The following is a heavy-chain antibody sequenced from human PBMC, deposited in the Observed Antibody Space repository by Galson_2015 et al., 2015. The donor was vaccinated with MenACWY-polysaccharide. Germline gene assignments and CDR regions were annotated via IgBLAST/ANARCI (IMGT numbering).Heavy chain of an antibody. CDR2: IGATGGDT. Sequence: SLRLSCAASGFTFNRFSMSWVRQAPMQGLEWVSGIGATGGDTHYADPVKGRFSISRDNSKNTLFLQMNSQRAEDTAIYYCARDRITGDSRWEFDYWGQGILVTVSA. CDR1: GFTFNRFS. CDR3: ARDRITGDSRWEFDY. D-gene: IGHD7-27*01. J-gene: IGHJ4*02. V-gene: IGHV3-23*01.